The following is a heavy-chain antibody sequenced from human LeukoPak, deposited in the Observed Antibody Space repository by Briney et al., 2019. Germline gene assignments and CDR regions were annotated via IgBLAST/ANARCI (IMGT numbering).Heavy chain of an antibody. J-gene: IGHJ4*02. CDR1: GFTFSNYW. Sequence: GGSLRLSCAASGFTFSNYWMHWVRQAPGKGLVWVSRINSDGSSTTSADSVKGRFTISRDNAKNTLYLQMNSLRAEDTAVYYCTKGGATVIDYWGQGTLVTVSS. CDR2: INSDGSST. V-gene: IGHV3-74*01. CDR3: TKGGATVIDY. D-gene: IGHD4-17*01.